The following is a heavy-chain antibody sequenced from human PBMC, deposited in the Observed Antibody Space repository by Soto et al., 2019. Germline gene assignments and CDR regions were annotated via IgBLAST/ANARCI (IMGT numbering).Heavy chain of an antibody. Sequence: LRLSCAASGFTFSSYAMHCLRQAPGKGLEWVAVISYDGSNKYYADSVKGRFTISRDNTKNTLYLQMNSLRAEDTAVYYCASGAPQGGSNSCYTWGQGTLVTVSS. CDR3: ASGAPQGGSNSCYT. D-gene: IGHD2-2*02. CDR2: ISYDGSNK. J-gene: IGHJ4*02. CDR1: GFTFSSYA. V-gene: IGHV3-30-3*01.